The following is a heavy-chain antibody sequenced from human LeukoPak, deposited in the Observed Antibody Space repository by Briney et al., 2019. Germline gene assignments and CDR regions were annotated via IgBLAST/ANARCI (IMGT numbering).Heavy chain of an antibody. D-gene: IGHD2-21*02. CDR1: GFTFSSYG. V-gene: IGHV3-30*18. CDR3: AKKYCGDDCYLDGFDY. Sequence: GRSLRLSCAASGFTFSSYGMHWVRQAPGKGLEWVAVISYDGSNKYYADSVKGRFTISRDNSKNTLYLQMNSLRAEDTAVYYCAKKYCGDDCYLDGFDYWGQGTLVTVSS. J-gene: IGHJ4*02. CDR2: ISYDGSNK.